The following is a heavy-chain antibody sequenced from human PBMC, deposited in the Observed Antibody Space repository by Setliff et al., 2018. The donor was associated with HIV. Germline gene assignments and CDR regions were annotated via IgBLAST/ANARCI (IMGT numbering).Heavy chain of an antibody. V-gene: IGHV3-NL1*01. CDR2: IYSGGST. Sequence: GGSLRLSCAASGFTFRSYGMHWVRQAPGKGLEWVSVIYSGGSTYYPESLKGRFSISRDSLKNTLYLQMNSLRPEDTAVYYCVKGLGSRLAPTRDALWFDPWGQGTQVTVSS. CDR1: GFTFRSYG. CDR3: VKGLGSRLAPTRDALWFDP. D-gene: IGHD2-15*01. J-gene: IGHJ5*02.